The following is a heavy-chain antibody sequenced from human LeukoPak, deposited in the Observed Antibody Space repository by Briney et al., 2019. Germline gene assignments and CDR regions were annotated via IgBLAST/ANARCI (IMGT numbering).Heavy chain of an antibody. CDR3: ASLHPGMRGY. Sequence: SGGSLRLSCAASGFTFSTYWMHRVRQAPGKGLVWVSRINSDGSSTSYADSVKGRFTISRDNAKNTLYLQMNSLRAEDTAVYYCASLHPGMRGYWGQGTLVTVSS. CDR2: INSDGSST. CDR1: GFTFSTYW. J-gene: IGHJ4*02. V-gene: IGHV3-74*01. D-gene: IGHD6-13*01.